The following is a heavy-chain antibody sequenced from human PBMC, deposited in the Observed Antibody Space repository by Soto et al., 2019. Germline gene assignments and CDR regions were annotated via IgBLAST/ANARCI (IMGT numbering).Heavy chain of an antibody. Sequence: QVQLVQSGAEVKKPGASVKVSRKASGYTFTSYDINWVRQATGQGLEWMGWMNPNSGNTGYAQKFQGRVTMTRNTSISTAYMELSSLRSEDTAVYYCARVGYDFWSGYVWYFDLWGRGTLVTVSS. J-gene: IGHJ2*01. CDR1: GYTFTSYD. V-gene: IGHV1-8*01. CDR3: ARVGYDFWSGYVWYFDL. D-gene: IGHD3-3*01. CDR2: MNPNSGNT.